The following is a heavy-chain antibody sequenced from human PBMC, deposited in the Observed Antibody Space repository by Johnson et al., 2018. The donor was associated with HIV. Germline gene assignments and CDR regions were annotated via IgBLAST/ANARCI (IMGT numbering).Heavy chain of an antibody. CDR1: GFTFDDYA. V-gene: IGHV3-9*01. D-gene: IGHD1-26*01. CDR3: AKDGMGGNYWYAFDF. CDR2: ISWNSGSI. Sequence: VQLVESGGGLVQPGRSLRLSCAASGFTFDDYAMHWVRQAPGKGLEWVSGISWNSGSIGYADSVKGRFTISRDNAKNSLYLQMNSLRAEDTAVYYCAKDGMGGNYWYAFDFWGQGTMVTVFS. J-gene: IGHJ3*01.